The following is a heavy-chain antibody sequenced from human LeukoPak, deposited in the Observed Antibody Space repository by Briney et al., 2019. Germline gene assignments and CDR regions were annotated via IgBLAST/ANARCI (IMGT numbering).Heavy chain of an antibody. CDR2: INWNGGRT. Sequence: GSLRLSCAASGFTFSSYAMSWVRQAPGKGLEWVSGINWNGGRTGYADSVKGRFTISRDNAKKSLYVQMNSLRAEDTALYYCAREYYGSGSYYNVGYWGQGTLVTVSS. D-gene: IGHD3-10*01. CDR3: AREYYGSGSYYNVGY. CDR1: GFTFSSYA. V-gene: IGHV3-20*04. J-gene: IGHJ4*02.